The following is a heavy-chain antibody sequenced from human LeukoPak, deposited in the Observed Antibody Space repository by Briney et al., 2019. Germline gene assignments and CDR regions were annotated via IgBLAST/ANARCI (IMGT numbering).Heavy chain of an antibody. CDR1: GGSISSSSYY. J-gene: IGHJ4*02. Sequence: SETLSLTCTVSGGSISSSSYYWRWIRQPPGKGLEWIGSIYYSGSTNYNPSVKSRVTISADTSRNQFSLNLSSVTAADTAVYYCYTTSGGRPHWGQGTLVTVSS. D-gene: IGHD2-2*02. V-gene: IGHV4-39*01. CDR2: IYYSGST. CDR3: YTTSGGRPH.